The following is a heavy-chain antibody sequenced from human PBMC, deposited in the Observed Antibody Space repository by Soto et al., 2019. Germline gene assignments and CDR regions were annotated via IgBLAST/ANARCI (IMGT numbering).Heavy chain of an antibody. CDR2: INPKSGDT. CDR1: GYTLTDYF. D-gene: IGHD1-26*01. Sequence: ASVKVSCKASGYTLTDYFMHWVRQAPGQGLEWMGCINPKSGDTYYSQKFQGRVTLTRDMSITTAYMELSRMRSDDTAIYYCARSIGSYSYYGMDVWGQGTTVTAP. V-gene: IGHV1-2*02. J-gene: IGHJ6*02. CDR3: ARSIGSYSYYGMDV.